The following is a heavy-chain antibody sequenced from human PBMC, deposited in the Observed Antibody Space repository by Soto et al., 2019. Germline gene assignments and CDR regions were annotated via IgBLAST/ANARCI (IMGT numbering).Heavy chain of an antibody. J-gene: IGHJ6*02. D-gene: IGHD3-22*01. CDR3: ASDSGPINYYESNALNRRNSKGCGLDV. CDR1: YGSISNFY. CDR2: IYSTGST. V-gene: IGHV4-4*07. Sequence: SATLSLTCTFSYGSISNFYWSWNRQPAGKGRWWIGRIYSTGSTNYNPSLKRRVTMSVDTSKNQFSLKLASVTAADSAEYYCASDSGPINYYESNALNRRNSKGCGLDVWGQGTTVA.